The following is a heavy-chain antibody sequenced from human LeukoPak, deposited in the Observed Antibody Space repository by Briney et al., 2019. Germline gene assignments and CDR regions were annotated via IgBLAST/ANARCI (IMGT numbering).Heavy chain of an antibody. D-gene: IGHD5-18*01. CDR2: IYPGDSDT. Sequence: GESLKISCKDSEYSFTTSWIGWVRQMPGKGLEWMGIIYPGDSDTRYSPSFQGQVTISADKSISTAYLQWSSLKASDTAMYYCARQPRVDTATVHIDSWGQGTLVTVSS. J-gene: IGHJ4*02. CDR3: ARQPRVDTATVHIDS. CDR1: EYSFTTSW. V-gene: IGHV5-51*01.